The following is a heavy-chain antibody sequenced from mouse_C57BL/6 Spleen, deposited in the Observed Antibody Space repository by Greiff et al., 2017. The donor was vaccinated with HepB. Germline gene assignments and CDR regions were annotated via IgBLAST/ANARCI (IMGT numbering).Heavy chain of an antibody. J-gene: IGHJ1*03. D-gene: IGHD2-5*01. V-gene: IGHV5-6*01. CDR3: ARHRGYSNYGWYFDV. Sequence: DVHLVESGGDLVKPGGSLKLSCAASGFTFSSYGMSWVRQTPDKRLEWVATISSGGSYTYYPDSVKGRFTISRDNAKNTLYLQMSSLKSEDTAMYYCARHRGYSNYGWYFDVWGTGTTVTVSS. CDR2: ISSGGSYT. CDR1: GFTFSSYG.